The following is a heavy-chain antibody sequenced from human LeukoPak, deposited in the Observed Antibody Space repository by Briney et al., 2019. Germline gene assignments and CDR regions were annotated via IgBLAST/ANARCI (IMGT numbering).Heavy chain of an antibody. CDR2: ISAYNGNT. D-gene: IGHD6-13*01. Sequence: GASVKVSCKASGYTFTSYGISWVRQAPGQGLEWMGWISAYNGNTNYAQKLQGRVTMTTDTSTSTAYMELRSLRSDDTAAYYCAREKTRLAAGDAFDIWGQGTMVTVSS. V-gene: IGHV1-18*01. CDR3: AREKTRLAAGDAFDI. CDR1: GYTFTSYG. J-gene: IGHJ3*02.